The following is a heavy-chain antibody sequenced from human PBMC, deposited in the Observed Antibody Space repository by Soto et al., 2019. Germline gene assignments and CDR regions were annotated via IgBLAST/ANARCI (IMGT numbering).Heavy chain of an antibody. CDR3: ARGLHSLFDY. J-gene: IGHJ4*02. CDR1: GFTFSNYG. Sequence: QVQLVESGGGVVQPGGSLRLSCAASGFTFSNYGMHWVRQAPGKGLEWVAVIWYDGNNKYYADSVKGRFTISRDNSNNPLSVQMPSLRAEDTAVYYCARGLHSLFDYWGQGALVTVSS. CDR2: IWYDGNNK. V-gene: IGHV3-33*01. D-gene: IGHD2-21*01.